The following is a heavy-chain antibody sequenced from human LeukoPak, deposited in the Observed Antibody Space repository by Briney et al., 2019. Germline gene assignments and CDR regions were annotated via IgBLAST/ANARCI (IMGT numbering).Heavy chain of an antibody. J-gene: IGHJ4*02. CDR3: ARGGACSGGSCHTWYFDY. D-gene: IGHD2-15*01. V-gene: IGHV3-64*01. CDR2: VSSSGGST. CDR1: GFTFSSYV. Sequence: QAGGSLRLSCSASGFTFSSYVMHWVRQAPGKGLEFVSSVSSSGGSTYYANSVKGRFTISRDNSKNTLYLQMGSLRAEDMAIYYCARGGACSGGSCHTWYFDYWGQGTLVTVSS.